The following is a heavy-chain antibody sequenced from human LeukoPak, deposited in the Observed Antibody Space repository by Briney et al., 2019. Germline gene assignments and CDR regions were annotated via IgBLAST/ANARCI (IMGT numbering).Heavy chain of an antibody. V-gene: IGHV4-59*08. Sequence: SETLSLTCTVSGGSISSYYWSWIRQPPGKGLEWIGYIYYSGSTNYNPSLKSRVTISVDTSKNQSSLNLRSVTAADTAVYYCARGPTRYTSYWGQGVLWIVSS. D-gene: IGHD1-1*01. CDR1: GGSISSYY. CDR3: ARGPTRYTSY. CDR2: IYYSGST. J-gene: IGHJ4*02.